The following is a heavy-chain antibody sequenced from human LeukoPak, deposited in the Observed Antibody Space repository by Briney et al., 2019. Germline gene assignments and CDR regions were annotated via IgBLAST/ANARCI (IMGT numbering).Heavy chain of an antibody. CDR2: IRSKADSYAT. V-gene: IGHV3-73*01. J-gene: IGHJ4*02. CDR3: ATFPSGCYSGY. Sequence: GGSLRLSCAASGFTFSDSGMHWVRQASGKGLEWVGHIRSKADSYATVYAASVKGRFTITRDESENRAYLHMNGVKAEDTAVYGCATFPSGCYSGYWGQGTLVTVS. CDR1: GFTFSDSG. D-gene: IGHD1-26*01.